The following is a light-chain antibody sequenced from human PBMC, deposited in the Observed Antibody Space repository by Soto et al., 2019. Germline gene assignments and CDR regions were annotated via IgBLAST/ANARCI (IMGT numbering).Light chain of an antibody. CDR2: GAS. V-gene: IGKV3-15*01. CDR1: QSVSSN. J-gene: IGKJ1*01. Sequence: EIEMMQSPATLSESPGERATLSCRASQSVSSNLAWYQQKPGQAPRVLIYGASTRATGIPARFSGSGSGTEFTLTISSLQSEDFAVYYCQQYNNWPRTFGQGTKVEIK. CDR3: QQYNNWPRT.